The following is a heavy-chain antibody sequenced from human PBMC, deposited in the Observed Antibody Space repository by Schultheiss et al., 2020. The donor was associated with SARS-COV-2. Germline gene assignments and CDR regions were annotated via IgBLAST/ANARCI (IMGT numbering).Heavy chain of an antibody. J-gene: IGHJ5*02. V-gene: IGHV4-31*03. D-gene: IGHD4-17*01. CDR3: ARHYSDYGDYPNWFDP. CDR1: GGSISSGGYY. Sequence: SETLSLTCTVSGGSISSGGYYWGWIRQPPGKGLEWIGYIYYSGSTYYNPSLKSRVTISVDTSKNQFSLKLSSVTAADTAVYYCARHYSDYGDYPNWFDPWGQGTLVTVSS. CDR2: IYYSGST.